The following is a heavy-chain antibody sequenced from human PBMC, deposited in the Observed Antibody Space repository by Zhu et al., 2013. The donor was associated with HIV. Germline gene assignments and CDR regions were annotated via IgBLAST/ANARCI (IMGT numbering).Heavy chain of an antibody. J-gene: IGHJ3*01. D-gene: IGHD3-22*01. Sequence: QVQLVQSGAEVKKPGASVKVSCKASGYTFTSYYMHWVRQAPGQGLEWMGIINPSGGSTSYAQKFQGRVTMTRDTSTSTVYMELSSLRYEDTAVYYCARDEFDHFDAFAYYCDAFDVWGQGTVVTVSS. V-gene: IGHV1-46*01. CDR1: GYTFTSYY. CDR2: INPSGGST. CDR3: ARDEFDHFDAFAYYCDAFDV.